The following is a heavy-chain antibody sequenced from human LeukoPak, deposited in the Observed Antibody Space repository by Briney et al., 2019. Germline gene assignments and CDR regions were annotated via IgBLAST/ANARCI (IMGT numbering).Heavy chain of an antibody. V-gene: IGHV4-4*07. CDR1: GGSISSYY. J-gene: IGHJ4*02. Sequence: SETLSLTCTVSGGSISSYYWSWIRQPAGKGLEWIGRIYTSGSTNYSPSLKSRVTMSVDTSKNQFSLKLSSVTAADTAVYYCARDSSAAGTFDYWGQGTLVTVSS. D-gene: IGHD6-13*01. CDR2: IYTSGST. CDR3: ARDSSAAGTFDY.